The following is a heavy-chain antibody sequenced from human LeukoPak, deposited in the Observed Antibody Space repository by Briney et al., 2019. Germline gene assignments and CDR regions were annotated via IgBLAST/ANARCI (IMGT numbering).Heavy chain of an antibody. D-gene: IGHD6-13*01. V-gene: IGHV4-34*01. CDR2: INHSGST. J-gene: IGHJ4*02. Sequence: KPSETLSLTCAVYGGSFSGYYRSWIRQPPGKGLEWIGEINHSGSTNYNPSLKSRVTISVDTSKNQFSLKLSSVTAADTAVYYCARGLGSSWVGDYWGQGTLVTVSS. CDR3: ARGLGSSWVGDY. CDR1: GGSFSGYY.